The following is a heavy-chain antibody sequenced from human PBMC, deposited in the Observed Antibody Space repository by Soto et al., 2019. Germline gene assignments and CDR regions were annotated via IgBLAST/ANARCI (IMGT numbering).Heavy chain of an antibody. CDR1: GFTFGTYA. Sequence: QVQLVESGGGVVQPGGSLRLSCAASGFTFGTYAMHWVRQAPGKGLEWVAVIYYDGSNGYYGDAVKGRFTISRDNSKSTLYLQMSSLRAEDTAVYYCARAFCTNGVCYYFFDYWGHGTLVTVSS. V-gene: IGHV3-33*01. J-gene: IGHJ4*01. CDR2: IYYDGSNG. D-gene: IGHD2-8*01. CDR3: ARAFCTNGVCYYFFDY.